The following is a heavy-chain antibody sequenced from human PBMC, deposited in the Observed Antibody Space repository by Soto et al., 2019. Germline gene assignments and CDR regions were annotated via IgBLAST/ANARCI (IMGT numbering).Heavy chain of an antibody. CDR2: ISDSGGRA. J-gene: IGHJ5*02. Sequence: VGSLRLSCAASGFTFSNYAMNWVRQAPGRGLEWVSAISDSGGRAYYADSVKGRFTLSRDNSKDTLYLQMNSLRAEDTALYYCAKSVGGTVWDRFDPWGQGTLVTVSS. V-gene: IGHV3-23*01. CDR1: GFTFSNYA. D-gene: IGHD1-26*01. CDR3: AKSVGGTVWDRFDP.